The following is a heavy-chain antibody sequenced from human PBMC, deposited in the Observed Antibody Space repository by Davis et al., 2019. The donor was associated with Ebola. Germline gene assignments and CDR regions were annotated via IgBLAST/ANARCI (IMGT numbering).Heavy chain of an antibody. D-gene: IGHD1-1*01. J-gene: IGHJ6*02. CDR1: GGSISSYY. CDR2: IYYSGST. V-gene: IGHV4-59*01. CDR3: ARDWPGHWTYGMAV. Sequence: GSLRLSCTVSGGSISSYYWSWIRQPPGKGLEWIGYIYYSGSTNYNPSLKSRVTISVDTSKNQFSLKLSSVTAADTAVYYCARDWPGHWTYGMAVWGQGTTVTVSS.